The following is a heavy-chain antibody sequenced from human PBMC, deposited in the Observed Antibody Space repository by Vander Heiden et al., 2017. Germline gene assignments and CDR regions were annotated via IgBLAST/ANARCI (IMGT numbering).Heavy chain of an antibody. J-gene: IGHJ4*02. CDR2: ISGSGGST. D-gene: IGHD3-3*01. V-gene: IGHV3-23*01. Sequence: VQLLESGGGLVQPGVSLRIFCAASGLTFSSYAMSWVRQAPGKGLEWVSAISGSGGSTYYADSVKGRFTISRDNSKNTLYLQMNSLRAEDTAVYYCAKSDDFWSGPNDYWGQGTLVTVSS. CDR3: AKSDDFWSGPNDY. CDR1: GLTFSSYA.